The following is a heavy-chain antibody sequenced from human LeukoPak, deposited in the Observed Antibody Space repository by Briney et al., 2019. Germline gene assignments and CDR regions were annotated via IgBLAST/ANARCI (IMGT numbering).Heavy chain of an antibody. CDR1: GFTFSRYS. D-gene: IGHD5-18*01. CDR3: ARQADTAMLIWSFTDY. J-gene: IGHJ4*02. V-gene: IGHV3-21*01. CDR2: ISSSSSYI. Sequence: GGSLRLSCEASGFTFSRYSLTWVRQAPGKGLEWVSSISSSSSYIYYADSVKGRFTISRDNAKNSLYLQMNSLRAEDTALYYCARQADTAMLIWSFTDYWGQGTLVTVSS.